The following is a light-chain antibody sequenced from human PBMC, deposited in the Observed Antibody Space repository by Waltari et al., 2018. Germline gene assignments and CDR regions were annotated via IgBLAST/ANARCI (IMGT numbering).Light chain of an antibody. J-gene: IGKJ1*01. V-gene: IGKV2-30*02. CDR3: LQASHWPWT. CDR1: QTFTHSDGNIY. Sequence: DIVMTQSPLSLPVTLGQSASISCRYSQTFTHSDGNIYLNWFHQRPGQSPRRLIYKISNRDSGVPDRFSGSGSGTDFTLTISRVEAEDVGVFYCLQASHWPWTFGQGTKVEIQ. CDR2: KIS.